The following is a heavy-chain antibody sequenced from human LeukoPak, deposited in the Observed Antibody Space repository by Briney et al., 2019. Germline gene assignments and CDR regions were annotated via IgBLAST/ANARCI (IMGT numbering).Heavy chain of an antibody. CDR2: IYYSGSI. CDR3: ARENPSGYYNRPIDY. Sequence: ASETLSLTCTVSGASISSYYWSWIRQPPGKGLEWIGDIYYSGSIKYNPSLKSRVTMSVDTSKNQFSLKLSSVTAADTAIYYCARENPSGYYNRPIDYWGQGTLVTVSS. CDR1: GASISSYY. J-gene: IGHJ4*02. D-gene: IGHD3-22*01. V-gene: IGHV4-59*01.